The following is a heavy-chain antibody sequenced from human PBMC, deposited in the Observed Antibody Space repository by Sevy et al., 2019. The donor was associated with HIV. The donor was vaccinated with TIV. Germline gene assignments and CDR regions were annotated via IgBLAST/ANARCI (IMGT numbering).Heavy chain of an antibody. J-gene: IGHJ4*02. D-gene: IGHD6-13*01. CDR2: INNSGGST. V-gene: IGHV3-23*01. Sequence: GGSLRLSCAVSGFTVNPYAMSWVRQAPGKGLEWVAVINNSGGSTDYADSVRGRFSISRDNPNVYLEMNSLRVEDTAVYYCVKERVGYISSWYYFDYWGQGTLVTVSS. CDR3: VKERVGYISSWYYFDY. CDR1: GFTVNPYA.